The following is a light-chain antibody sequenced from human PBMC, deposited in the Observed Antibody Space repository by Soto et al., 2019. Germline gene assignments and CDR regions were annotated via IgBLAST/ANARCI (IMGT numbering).Light chain of an antibody. CDR3: TSYTIINTVV. J-gene: IGLJ2*01. V-gene: IGLV2-14*03. CDR1: SSDVGGYNY. CDR2: DVD. Sequence: QSALTQPASVSGSPGQSITISCTGTSSDVGGYNYVSWYQQYPGKAPKLMIYDVDVRPSGVSNRFSGSKSGNTASLTISGLQTQDEADYYCTSYTIINTVVFGGGTKLTVL.